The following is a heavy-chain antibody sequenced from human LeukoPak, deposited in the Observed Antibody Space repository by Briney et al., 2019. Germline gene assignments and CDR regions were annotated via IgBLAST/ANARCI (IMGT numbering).Heavy chain of an antibody. J-gene: IGHJ4*02. CDR1: GFTFSTYS. V-gene: IGHV3-48*02. CDR2: ISSSSSTI. D-gene: IGHD5-18*01. Sequence: PGGSLRLSCAASGFTFSTYSMNWVRQAPGKGLEWVSYISSSSSTIYYADSVKGRFTISRDNAKNSLYLQMNSPRDEDTAVYYCARDLGYSYGVYFDYWGQGTLVTVSS. CDR3: ARDLGYSYGVYFDY.